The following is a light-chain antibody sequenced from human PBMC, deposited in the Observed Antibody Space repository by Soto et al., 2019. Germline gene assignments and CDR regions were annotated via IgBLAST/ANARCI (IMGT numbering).Light chain of an antibody. CDR2: DAS. CDR1: QSVSSD. V-gene: IGKV3-15*01. CDR3: QQYDNWPPYT. Sequence: ERVITESPATLSVSAGERATLSCRASQSVSSDLAWYQQKPGQAPRLLIYDASTRASGIPARFSGSGSGTEFTLTISSLQSEDFAVYYCQQYDNWPPYTFGQGTKLEIK. J-gene: IGKJ2*01.